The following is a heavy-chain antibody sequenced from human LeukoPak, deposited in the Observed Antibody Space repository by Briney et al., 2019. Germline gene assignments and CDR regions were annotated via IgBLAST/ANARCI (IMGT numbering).Heavy chain of an antibody. D-gene: IGHD4-17*01. CDR2: IYYSGST. V-gene: IGHV4-31*03. J-gene: IGHJ5*02. CDR3: ARDPGYGDYGVSWFDP. CDR1: GGSISSGGYY. Sequence: SETLSLTCTVSGGSISSGGYYWSWIRQHPGKGLEWIGYIYYSGSTYYNPSLKSRVTISVDTSKNQFSLKLSSVTAADTAVYYCARDPGYGDYGVSWFDPWGQGTLVTVSS.